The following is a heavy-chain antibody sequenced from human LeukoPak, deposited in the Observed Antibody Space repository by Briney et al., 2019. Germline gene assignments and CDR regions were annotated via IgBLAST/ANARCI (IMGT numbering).Heavy chain of an antibody. J-gene: IGHJ2*01. V-gene: IGHV4-4*07. CDR1: GDSITNSY. CDR3: ARGIVLVPAAKEYFDL. CDR2: VYTSGNT. D-gene: IGHD2-2*01. Sequence: SETLSLTCTVSGDSITNSYWSWIRQPAGKGLEWIGRVYTSGNTQYNPSLMSRDTMSVDTSKNQFSLKLSSVTTADTSVYYCARGIVLVPAAKEYFDLWGRGTLVTVSS.